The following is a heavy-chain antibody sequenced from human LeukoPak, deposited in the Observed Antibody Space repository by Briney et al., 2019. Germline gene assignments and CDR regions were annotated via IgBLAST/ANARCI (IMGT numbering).Heavy chain of an antibody. V-gene: IGHV3-30*02. CDR1: GFTFSSYG. D-gene: IGHD7-27*01. CDR2: IRYDGSNK. CDR3: AKEITGDPYAFDI. J-gene: IGHJ3*02. Sequence: GGSLRLSCAASGFTFSSYGMQWVRQAPGKGLEGVAFIRYDGSNKYYADSVKGRFTISRDNSKNTLYLQMNSLRAEDTAVYYCAKEITGDPYAFDIWGQGTMVTVSS.